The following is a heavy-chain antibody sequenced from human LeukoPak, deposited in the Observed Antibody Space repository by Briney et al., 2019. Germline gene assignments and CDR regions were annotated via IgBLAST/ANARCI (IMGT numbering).Heavy chain of an antibody. CDR1: GFTFSSYA. V-gene: IGHV3-23*01. CDR2: IGGSGGST. D-gene: IGHD1-1*01. CDR3: AKGPYNWNDYYFDY. J-gene: IGHJ4*02. Sequence: PGGSLRLSCAASGFTFSSYAMSWVRQAPGKGLEWVSAIGGSGGSTYYADSVKGRFTISRDNAKNSLYLQMNSLRAEDTALYYCAKGPYNWNDYYFDYWGQGTLVTVSS.